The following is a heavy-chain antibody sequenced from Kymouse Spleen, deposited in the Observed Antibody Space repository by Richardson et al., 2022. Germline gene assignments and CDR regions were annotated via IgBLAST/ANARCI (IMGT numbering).Heavy chain of an antibody. CDR3: ARASSDYGDYDAFDI. J-gene: IGHJ3*02. CDR2: IYYSGST. V-gene: IGHV4-61*01. CDR1: GGSVSSGSYY. Sequence: QVQLQESGPGLVKPSETLSLTCTVSGGSVSSGSYYWSWIRQPPGKGLEWIGYIYYSGSTNYNPSLKSRVTISVDTSKNQFSLKLSSVTAADTAVYYCARASSDYGDYDAFDIWGQGTMVTVSS. D-gene: IGHD4-17*01.